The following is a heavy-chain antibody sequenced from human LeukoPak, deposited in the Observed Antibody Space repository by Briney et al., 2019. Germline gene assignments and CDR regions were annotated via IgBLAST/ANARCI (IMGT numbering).Heavy chain of an antibody. D-gene: IGHD3-22*01. CDR3: AREVRSSGYSLDY. CDR2: IYSSGSA. CDR1: GGSISSYY. Sequence: PSETLSLTCTVSGGSISSYYWSWIRQPAGKVLEWIGRIYSSGSANYNTSLKSRVTMSVDTSKTQFSLKLRSVSAADTAVYYCAREVRSSGYSLDYWGQGTLVTVSS. J-gene: IGHJ4*02. V-gene: IGHV4-4*07.